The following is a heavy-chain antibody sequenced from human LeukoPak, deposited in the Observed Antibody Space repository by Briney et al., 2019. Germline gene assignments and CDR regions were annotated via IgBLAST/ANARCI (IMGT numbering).Heavy chain of an antibody. J-gene: IGHJ1*01. Sequence: GASVKVSCKASGYTFTSYYMHWVRQAPGQGLEWMGIINPSGGSTSYAQKFQGRVTMTRDTSTSTVYMELSSLRSEDTAVYYCARDCGGDCYSRYFQHWGQGTLVTVSS. CDR1: GYTFTSYY. D-gene: IGHD2-21*02. CDR3: ARDCGGDCYSRYFQH. CDR2: INPSGGST. V-gene: IGHV1-46*01.